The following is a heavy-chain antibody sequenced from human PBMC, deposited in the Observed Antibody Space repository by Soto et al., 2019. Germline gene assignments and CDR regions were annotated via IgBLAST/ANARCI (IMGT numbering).Heavy chain of an antibody. CDR1: GYTLTELS. CDR3: ATDQILYYGPGIHAFDI. Sequence: GASVKVSCKVSGYTLTELSMHWVRQAPGKGLEWMGGFDPEDGETIYAQKFQGRVTMTEDTSTDTAYMELSSLRSEDTAVYYCATDQILYYGPGIHAFDIWGQGTMVTVSS. CDR2: FDPEDGET. V-gene: IGHV1-24*01. D-gene: IGHD3-10*01. J-gene: IGHJ3*02.